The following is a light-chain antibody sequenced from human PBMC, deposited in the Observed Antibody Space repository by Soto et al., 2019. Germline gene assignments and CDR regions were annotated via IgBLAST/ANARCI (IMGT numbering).Light chain of an antibody. CDR2: DVS. V-gene: IGLV2-14*01. J-gene: IGLJ1*01. CDR1: SSDVGDYNY. CDR3: SSYTSSTTRV. Sequence: QSALTQPASVSGSPGQSITISCTGTSSDVGDYNYVSRYQQHPGKAPKLMIYDVSNRPSGVSNRFSGSKSGSTASLTISGLQAEDEADYYCSSYTSSTTRVFGTGTKVTVL.